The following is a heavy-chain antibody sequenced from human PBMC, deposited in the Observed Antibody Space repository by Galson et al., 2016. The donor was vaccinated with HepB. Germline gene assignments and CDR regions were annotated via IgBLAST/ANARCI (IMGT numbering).Heavy chain of an antibody. CDR2: IIPDTGGT. CDR3: ARQRDPTTVTDTNRFFYYPMDV. D-gene: IGHD6-19*01. CDR1: ADTFTAQF. Sequence: SVKVSCKASADTFTAQFVHWVRQAPGQGLEWLGWIIPDTGGTDYAQKFQGRVTLTSDTSITTVYMELNRLKSDDTAVYFCARQRDPTTVTDTNRFFYYPMDVWGQGTTVTVSS. V-gene: IGHV1-2*02. J-gene: IGHJ6*02.